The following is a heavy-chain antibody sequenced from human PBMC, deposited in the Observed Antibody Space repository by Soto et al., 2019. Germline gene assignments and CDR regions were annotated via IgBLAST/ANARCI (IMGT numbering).Heavy chain of an antibody. CDR1: GFTFSSYG. CDR3: TTDPMGYYYGSGSYVNYYGMDV. V-gene: IGHV3-30*03. Sequence: GGSLRLSCAASGFTFSSYGMHWVRQAPGKGLEWVAVISYDGSNKYYADSVKGRFTISRDNSKNTLYLQMNSLKTEDTAVYYCTTDPMGYYYGSGSYVNYYGMDVWGQGTTVTVSS. CDR2: ISYDGSNK. D-gene: IGHD3-10*01. J-gene: IGHJ6*02.